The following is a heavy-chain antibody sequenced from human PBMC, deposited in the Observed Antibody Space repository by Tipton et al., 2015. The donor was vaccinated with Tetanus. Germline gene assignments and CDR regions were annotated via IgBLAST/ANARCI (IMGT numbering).Heavy chain of an antibody. CDR3: ARDIAVAGESY. CDR1: GGSISSSSYY. J-gene: IGHJ4*02. V-gene: IGHV4-39*02. Sequence: TLSLTYTVSGGSISSSSYYWGWIRQPPGKGLEWIGSIYYSGSTYYNPSLKSRVTISGDTSKNQFSLKLSSVTAADTAVYYCARDIAVAGESYWGQGTLVTVSS. D-gene: IGHD6-19*01. CDR2: IYYSGST.